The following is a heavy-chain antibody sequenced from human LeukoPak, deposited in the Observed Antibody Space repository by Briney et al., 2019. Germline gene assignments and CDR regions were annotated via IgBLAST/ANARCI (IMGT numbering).Heavy chain of an antibody. CDR3: ARTDYGDCFDP. D-gene: IGHD4-17*01. CDR1: GGSISGYY. CDR2: IHYSGST. J-gene: IGHJ5*02. Sequence: SETLSLTCTVSGGSISGYYWSWIRQPPGKGLEWIGYIHYSGSTNYNPSLKSRVTISVDTSKNQFSLELSSVTAADTAVYYCARTDYGDCFDPWGQGTLVTVSS. V-gene: IGHV4-59*01.